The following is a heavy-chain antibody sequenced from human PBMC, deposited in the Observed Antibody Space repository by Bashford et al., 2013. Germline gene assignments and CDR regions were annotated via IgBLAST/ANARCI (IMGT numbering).Heavy chain of an antibody. D-gene: IGHD2-21*02. V-gene: IGHV3-7*03. Sequence: GSLRLSCAASGLRFHSNWMSWVRQAPGKGLEWVANIRQDGTEENYVDSVKGRFTISRDNAKNSVYLEMNSLRTEDTAVYYCAANYCSGNCYLMDVWGQGTTVTVSS. CDR1: GLRFHSNW. J-gene: IGHJ6*02. CDR3: AANYCSGNCYLMDV. CDR2: IRQDGTEE.